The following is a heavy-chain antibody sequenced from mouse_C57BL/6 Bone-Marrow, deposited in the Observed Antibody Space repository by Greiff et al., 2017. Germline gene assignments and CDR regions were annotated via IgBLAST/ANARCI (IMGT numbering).Heavy chain of an antibody. Sequence: VQLQQSGAELARPGASVKLSCKASGYTFTSYGISWVKQSNGQGLEWIGEIYPKNGHTYYNQTFKGKATLTADKSSSTAYMELGCLTSEDSAVYFCARGRYYAMDYWGQGTSVTVSS. CDR1: GYTFTSYG. CDR2: IYPKNGHT. V-gene: IGHV1-81*01. CDR3: ARGRYYAMDY. J-gene: IGHJ4*01.